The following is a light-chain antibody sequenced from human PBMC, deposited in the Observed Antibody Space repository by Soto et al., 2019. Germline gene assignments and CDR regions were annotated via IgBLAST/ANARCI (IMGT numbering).Light chain of an antibody. Sequence: DIQMTQSPSSLSASVGDRVTITCRASQSISTYLHWYQHKPGKAPKLLIYAASIVQSGGPSGFSGSGSGTDFTLTISSLQPEDFATYYCQQSYSTPFSFGPGTKVDVK. J-gene: IGKJ3*01. CDR3: QQSYSTPFS. V-gene: IGKV1-39*01. CDR2: AAS. CDR1: QSISTY.